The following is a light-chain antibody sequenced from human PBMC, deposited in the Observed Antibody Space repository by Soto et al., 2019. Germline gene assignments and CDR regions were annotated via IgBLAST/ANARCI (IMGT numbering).Light chain of an antibody. CDR3: CSYGGSFYV. J-gene: IGLJ1*01. Sequence: QSVLTQPHSVSGSPGQSVAISCSGNSSDVGGYNYVSWYQQHPGKAPKLIIFDVNKRPSGVPDRFSGSKSGSTASLTISGIQAEDEADYYCCSYGGSFYVVGTGTKVTVL. CDR2: DVN. CDR1: SSDVGGYNY. V-gene: IGLV2-11*01.